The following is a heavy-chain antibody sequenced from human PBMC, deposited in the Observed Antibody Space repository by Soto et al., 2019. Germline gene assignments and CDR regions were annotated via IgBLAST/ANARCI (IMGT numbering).Heavy chain of an antibody. D-gene: IGHD4-17*01. J-gene: IGHJ4*02. CDR2: INHSGST. CDR1: GGSISGYY. Sequence: SETLSLTCTVSGGSISGYYWSWIRQPPGKGLEWIGEINHSGSTNYNPSLKSRVTISVDTSKNQFSLKLSSVTAADTAVYYCAIDYGGNSFDYWGQGTLVTVSS. V-gene: IGHV4-34*01. CDR3: AIDYGGNSFDY.